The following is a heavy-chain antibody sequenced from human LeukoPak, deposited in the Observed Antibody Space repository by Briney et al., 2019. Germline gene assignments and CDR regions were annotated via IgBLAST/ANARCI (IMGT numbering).Heavy chain of an antibody. CDR1: GFTFSTYW. CDR3: ARDVNWGHFNY. D-gene: IGHD7-27*01. V-gene: IGHV3-7*01. J-gene: IGHJ4*02. Sequence: GGSLRLSCAASGFTFSTYWMSWVRQAPGKGLEWVARIREDGSDYVASMKGRFAISRDNAKNSLYLEMNSLRAEDTAVYYCARDVNWGHFNYWGQGTLVTVSS. CDR2: IREDGS.